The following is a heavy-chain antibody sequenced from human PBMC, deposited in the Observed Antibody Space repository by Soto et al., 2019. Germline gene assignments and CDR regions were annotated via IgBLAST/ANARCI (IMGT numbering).Heavy chain of an antibody. J-gene: IGHJ5*02. CDR2: IYYSGST. V-gene: IGHV4-39*01. CDR1: GGSISSSSYY. D-gene: IGHD3-10*01. Sequence: SETLSLTCTVSGGSISSSSYYWGWIRQPPGKGLEWIGSIYYSGSTYYNPSLKSRVTISVDTSKNQFSLKLSSVTAADTAVYYFARHRHGSWRGWFAPWGQGTLVTGS. CDR3: ARHRHGSWRGWFAP.